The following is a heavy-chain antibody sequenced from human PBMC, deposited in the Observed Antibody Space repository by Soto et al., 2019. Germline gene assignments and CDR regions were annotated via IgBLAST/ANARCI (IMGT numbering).Heavy chain of an antibody. V-gene: IGHV1-18*01. Sequence: QVQLVQSGAEVKKPGASVKVSCKASGYTFTSYGISWVRQAPGQGLEWMGWISAYNGNTNYAQKLQGRSTMTTGTSTNTAYMELRSLRSDDTVVYYCARTYGSGSYYKYYYYYMDVWGKGTTVTVSS. D-gene: IGHD3-10*01. CDR2: ISAYNGNT. CDR3: ARTYGSGSYYKYYYYYMDV. CDR1: GYTFTSYG. J-gene: IGHJ6*03.